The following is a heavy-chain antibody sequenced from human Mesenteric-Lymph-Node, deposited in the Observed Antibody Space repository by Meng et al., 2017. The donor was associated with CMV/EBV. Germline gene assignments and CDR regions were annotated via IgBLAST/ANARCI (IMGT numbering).Heavy chain of an antibody. CDR1: GFTFSSYS. D-gene: IGHD1-26*01. V-gene: IGHV3-21*01. J-gene: IGHJ4*02. CDR2: ISSSSSYI. CDR3: ARADGYSGTVADY. Sequence: AASGFTFSSYSMNWVRQAPGKGLEWVSSISSSSSYIYYADSVKGRFTISRDNAKNSLYLQMNSLRAEDTAVYYCARADGYSGTVADYWGQGTLVTVSS.